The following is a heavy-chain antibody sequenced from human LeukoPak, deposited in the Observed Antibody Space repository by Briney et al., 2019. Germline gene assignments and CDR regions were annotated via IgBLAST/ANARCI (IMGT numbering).Heavy chain of an antibody. CDR2: LSYDGSNK. CDR3: ARGSPYYASSAYYENFDF. J-gene: IGHJ4*02. V-gene: IGHV3-30-3*01. D-gene: IGHD3-22*01. Sequence: PGRSLRLSCAASGFTFSSYAMHWVRQAPGKGLEWVALLSYDGSNKYYADSVKGRFTISRDNSKNTLYLQMNSLRAEDTAVYYCARGSPYYASSAYYENFDFWGQGTLVTVSS. CDR1: GFTFSSYA.